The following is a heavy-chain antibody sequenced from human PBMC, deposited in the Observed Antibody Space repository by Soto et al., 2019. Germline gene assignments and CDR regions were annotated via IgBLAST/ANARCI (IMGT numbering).Heavy chain of an antibody. V-gene: IGHV3-33*01. D-gene: IGHD3-22*01. Sequence: GGSLRLSCAASGFPFRNYDMHWVRQAPGKGLEWVAVMWYDGSKKYYADSVMGRFTISRDNSKNTLYLHMSSLRAEDTAVYYCARDFYYYDSSGYTAGSYDMDVWGHGSTVTVSS. CDR2: MWYDGSKK. CDR1: GFPFRNYD. CDR3: ARDFYYYDSSGYTAGSYDMDV. J-gene: IGHJ6*02.